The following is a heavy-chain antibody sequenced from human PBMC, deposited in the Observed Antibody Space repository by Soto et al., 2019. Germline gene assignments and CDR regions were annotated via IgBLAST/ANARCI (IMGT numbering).Heavy chain of an antibody. J-gene: IGHJ6*03. CDR1: GFTFSSYA. CDR3: AKQSGHDFWSGRGYYLDV. Sequence: SGGSLRLSCAASGFTFSSYAMSRLRQAPGKGLEWVSAISGSGGSTYYADSVKGRFTISRDNSKNTLYLQMNSLRAEDTAVYYCAKQSGHDFWSGRGYYLDVWGKGTTVTVSS. CDR2: ISGSGGST. D-gene: IGHD3-3*01. V-gene: IGHV3-23*01.